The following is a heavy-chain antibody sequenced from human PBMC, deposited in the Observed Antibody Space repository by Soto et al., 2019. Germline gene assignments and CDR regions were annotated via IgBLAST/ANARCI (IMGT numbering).Heavy chain of an antibody. V-gene: IGHV1-2*04. J-gene: IGHJ3*02. Sequence: ASVKVSCKASGYTLTGYYMHWVRQAPGQGLEWMGWINPNSGGTNYAQKFQGWVTMTRDTSISTAYMELSRLRSDDTAVYYCARSGLDCSSTSCYAGVQRLGAFDIWGQGTMVTV. CDR1: GYTLTGYY. CDR2: INPNSGGT. D-gene: IGHD2-2*01. CDR3: ARSGLDCSSTSCYAGVQRLGAFDI.